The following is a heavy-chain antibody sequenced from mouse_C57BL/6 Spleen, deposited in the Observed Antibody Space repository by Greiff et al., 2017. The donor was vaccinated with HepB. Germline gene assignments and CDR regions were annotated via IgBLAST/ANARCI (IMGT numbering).Heavy chain of an antibody. CDR3: ARGGYDYDYYAMDY. Sequence: QVQLQQSGAELVRPGASVKLSCKASGYPFTDYYINWVKQRPGQGLEWIARIYPGSGNTYYNEKFKGKATLTAEKSSSTAYMQLSSLTSEDSAVYFCARGGYDYDYYAMDYWGQGTSVTVSS. CDR1: GYPFTDYY. J-gene: IGHJ4*01. V-gene: IGHV1-76*01. CDR2: IYPGSGNT. D-gene: IGHD2-4*01.